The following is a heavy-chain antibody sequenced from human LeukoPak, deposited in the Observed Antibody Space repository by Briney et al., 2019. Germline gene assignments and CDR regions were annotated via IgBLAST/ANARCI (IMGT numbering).Heavy chain of an antibody. J-gene: IGHJ5*02. CDR1: GFTFSDYY. V-gene: IGHV3-11*01. CDR3: IRDFRSADL. Sequence: PGGSLRLSCAASGFTFSDYYMSWIRQAPGKGLEWVSYISSSGSTIYYADSVKGRFTISRDNAKNTVYLEMNSLSVEDTATYYCIRDFRSADLWGQGTLVTVTS. CDR2: ISSSGSTI.